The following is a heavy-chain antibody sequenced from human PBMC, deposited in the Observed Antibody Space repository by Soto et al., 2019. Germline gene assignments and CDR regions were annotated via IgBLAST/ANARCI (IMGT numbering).Heavy chain of an antibody. CDR2: IIPILGIA. V-gene: IGHV1-69*02. CDR3: ARGVGGSSDYVQEDH. Sequence: QVQLVQSGAEVKKPGSSVKVSCKASGGTFSSYTISWVRQAPGQGLEWMGRIIPILGIANYAQKFQGRVTFTPEKSTSTAYMEPSSLRSEATAVYYCARGVGGSSDYVQEDHWGQGTLVTVSS. D-gene: IGHD5-12*01. CDR1: GGTFSSYT. J-gene: IGHJ4*02.